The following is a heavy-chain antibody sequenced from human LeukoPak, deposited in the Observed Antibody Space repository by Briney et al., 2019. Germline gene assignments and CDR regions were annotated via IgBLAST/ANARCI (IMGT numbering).Heavy chain of an antibody. CDR3: ARARGPYSSGWYAY. V-gene: IGHV4-59*01. D-gene: IGHD6-19*01. CDR2: IYYSGST. CDR1: GGSISSYY. Sequence: SETLSLTCTVSGGSISSYYWSWIRQPPGKGLEWIGYIYYSGSTNYNPSLKSRVTISVDTSKNQFSLKLSSVTAADTAVYYCARARGPYSSGWYAYWGQGTLVTVSS. J-gene: IGHJ4*02.